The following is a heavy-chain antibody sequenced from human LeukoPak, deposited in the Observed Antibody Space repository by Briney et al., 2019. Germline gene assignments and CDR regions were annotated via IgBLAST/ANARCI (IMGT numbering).Heavy chain of an antibody. CDR3: VRLRSRTVFDY. Sequence: SETLSLTCTVSGGSISSYYWSWIRQPPGKGLEWIGYIYDSGSTNYNPSLKSRVTISVDTSKNQFSLKVSSVTAADTAVYYCVRLRSRTVFDYWGQGTLVTVSS. CDR2: IYDSGST. J-gene: IGHJ4*02. D-gene: IGHD1-14*01. CDR1: GGSISSYY. V-gene: IGHV4-59*01.